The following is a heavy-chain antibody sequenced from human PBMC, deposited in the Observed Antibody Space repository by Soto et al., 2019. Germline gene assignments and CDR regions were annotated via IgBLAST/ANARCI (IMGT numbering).Heavy chain of an antibody. CDR1: GFSLSTSGVG. V-gene: IGHV2-5*02. J-gene: IGHJ5*01. CDR3: ARRPNMASIMACPGSFDT. D-gene: IGHD5-12*01. Sequence: QITLKESGPTLVKPTQTLTLTCTFSGFSLSTSGVGVGCIRQPPGKALEWLALVYSDDEKRYSPSLKSRLNITKDTSKKQVILTMTNMDPADTATYYCARRPNMASIMACPGSFDTWGHGTLVTVSS. CDR2: VYSDDEK.